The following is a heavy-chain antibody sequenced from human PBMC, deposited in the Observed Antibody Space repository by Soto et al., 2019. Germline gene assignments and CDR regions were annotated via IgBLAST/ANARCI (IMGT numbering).Heavy chain of an antibody. CDR1: GYTFTSDY. CDR2: INPSGGST. Sequence: EASVKVSCKASGYTFTSDYMHWVRQAPGQGLEWMARINPSGGSTIYSQNFQDRLSVTRDTSKNQFSLKLSSVTAADTAVYYCAKSADIAVDWFDPWGQGTLVTVSS. CDR3: AKSADIAVDWFDP. D-gene: IGHD6-13*01. V-gene: IGHV1-46*01. J-gene: IGHJ5*02.